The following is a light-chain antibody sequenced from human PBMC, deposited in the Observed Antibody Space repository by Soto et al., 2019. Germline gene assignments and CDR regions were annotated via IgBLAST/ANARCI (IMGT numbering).Light chain of an antibody. CDR2: AAS. J-gene: IGKJ1*01. Sequence: DIQMTQSPSSLSASVGDRFTITCRASQSISSYLNWYQQKPGKAPKLLIYAASSLQRGVPSRFSGSGSGTDFTLTISSLQPEDFATYYCQQSYSTPPTFGQGTKVEIK. CDR3: QQSYSTPPT. CDR1: QSISSY. V-gene: IGKV1-39*01.